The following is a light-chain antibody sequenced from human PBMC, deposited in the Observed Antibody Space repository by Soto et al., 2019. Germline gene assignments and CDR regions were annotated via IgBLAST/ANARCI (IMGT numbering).Light chain of an antibody. CDR2: EVS. Sequence: QSALTQPASVSGSPGQSITISCTGTSSDVGGYDYVSWYQHHPGKVPKLMISEVSNRPSGVSNRFSGSKSGNTASLTISGLQVEDEADYSCSSYASTSTLVFGGGTQLTVL. CDR3: SSYASTSTLV. CDR1: SSDVGGYDY. J-gene: IGLJ7*01. V-gene: IGLV2-14*01.